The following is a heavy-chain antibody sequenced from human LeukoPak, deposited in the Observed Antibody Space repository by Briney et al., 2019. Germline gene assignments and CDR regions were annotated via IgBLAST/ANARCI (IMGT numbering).Heavy chain of an antibody. CDR3: ARDLYDSGGYSSPIDY. CDR2: ISSSSSHI. D-gene: IGHD3-22*01. V-gene: IGHV3-21*01. J-gene: IGHJ4*02. CDR1: GFTFSSYA. Sequence: GGSLRLSCSASGFTFSSYAMHWVRQAPGKGLEWVSSISSSSSHIHSADSVKGRFTISRDNAKDSLYLQMNSLRAEDTAVYYCARDLYDSGGYSSPIDYWGQGTLVTVSS.